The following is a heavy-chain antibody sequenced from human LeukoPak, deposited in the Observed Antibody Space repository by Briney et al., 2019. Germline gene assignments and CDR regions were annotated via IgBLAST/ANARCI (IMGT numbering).Heavy chain of an antibody. D-gene: IGHD3-16*01. V-gene: IGHV3-7*03. CDR3: ARTLRGGGALDY. CDR2: IKEDGSEK. J-gene: IGHJ4*02. Sequence: GGSLRLSCAVSGFTFSNYWLNWVRQAPGKGLEWVANIKEDGSEKYYVDSVKGRFTISRDNAKNSLFLQMNSLRAEDTAVYYCARTLRGGGALDYWGQGTLATVSS. CDR1: GFTFSNYW.